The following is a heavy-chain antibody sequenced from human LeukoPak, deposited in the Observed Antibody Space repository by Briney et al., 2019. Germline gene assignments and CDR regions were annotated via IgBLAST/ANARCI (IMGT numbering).Heavy chain of an antibody. Sequence: GGSLRLSCAASGFTVSSNYVTWVRQAPGKGLEWVSVIYSGGGTYYADSVKGRFTISRDNFKNTLYLQMNSLRAEVTAVYYCAKWRRGGWSLDYWGQGTLVTVSS. V-gene: IGHV3-53*01. J-gene: IGHJ4*02. CDR3: AKWRRGGWSLDY. D-gene: IGHD6-19*01. CDR1: GFTVSSNY. CDR2: IYSGGGT.